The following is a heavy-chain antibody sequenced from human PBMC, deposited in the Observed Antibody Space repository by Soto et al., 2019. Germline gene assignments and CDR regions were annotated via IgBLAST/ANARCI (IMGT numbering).Heavy chain of an antibody. CDR1: GYTFTRYD. Sequence: QVQLVQSGAEVKKPGASVKVSCKASGYTFTRYDINWVRQATGQGLEWMGWMNPNSGNTGYAQKFQGRVTMTRNTSIRRAYMELNSLRAAETAVYYCATLSSIAARHAYYYSGMDVWGQGTTVTVAS. CDR3: ATLSSIAARHAYYYSGMDV. V-gene: IGHV1-8*01. CDR2: MNPNSGNT. J-gene: IGHJ6*02. D-gene: IGHD6-6*01.